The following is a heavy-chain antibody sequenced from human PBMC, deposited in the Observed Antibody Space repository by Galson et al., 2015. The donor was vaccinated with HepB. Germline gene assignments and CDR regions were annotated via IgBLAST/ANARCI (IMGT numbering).Heavy chain of an antibody. CDR3: ARSPLTGRDGYNSPCDY. V-gene: IGHV1-18*04. D-gene: IGHD5-24*01. Sequence: SVKVSCKASGYTFTDYGISWIRQAPGQGLEWMGWISTSNGNTNYAQKLQGRVTMTTDTSTSTAYMEMRSLRFDDTAVYYCARSPLTGRDGYNSPCDYWGQGTLVTVSS. J-gene: IGHJ4*02. CDR2: ISTSNGNT. CDR1: GYTFTDYG.